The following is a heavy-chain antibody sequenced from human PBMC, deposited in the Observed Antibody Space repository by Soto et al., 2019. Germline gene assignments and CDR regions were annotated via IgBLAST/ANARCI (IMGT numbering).Heavy chain of an antibody. Sequence: GESLKISCAASGFTFSSYGMHWVRQAPGKGLEWVAVISYDGSNKYYADSVKGRFTISRDNSKNTLYLQMNSLRAEDTAVYYCAKDQDYYDSSGYYYFSSGEELGAFDIWGQGTMVTVSS. CDR1: GFTFSSYG. D-gene: IGHD3-22*01. CDR3: AKDQDYYDSSGYYYFSSGEELGAFDI. J-gene: IGHJ3*02. CDR2: ISYDGSNK. V-gene: IGHV3-30*18.